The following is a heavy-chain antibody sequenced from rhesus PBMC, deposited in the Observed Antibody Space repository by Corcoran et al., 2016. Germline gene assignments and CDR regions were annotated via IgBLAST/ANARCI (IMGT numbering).Heavy chain of an antibody. CDR1: GGSIRSNS. D-gene: IGHD6-25*01. J-gene: IGHJ4*01. Sequence: QLQLQASGPGLVQPSETLSLPCAVSGGSIRSNSWSCIRQTPGQGREGIGRSSGSGRSTDYNPSLKSRVTIATDTSKNQVSLKLSSVTAADTAVYYCAILYSCSWTPFDYWGQGVLVTVSS. CDR3: AILYSCSWTPFDY. V-gene: IGHV4-173*01. CDR2: SSGSGRST.